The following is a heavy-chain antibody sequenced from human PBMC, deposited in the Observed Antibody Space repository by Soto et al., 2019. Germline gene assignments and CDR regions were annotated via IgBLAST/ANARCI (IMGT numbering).Heavy chain of an antibody. V-gene: IGHV3-15*01. CDR2: IKSKSDGGTT. J-gene: IGHJ4*02. D-gene: IGHD3-3*02. CDR1: EITLSDAW. Sequence: VGSLRLSCAASEITLSDAWMNWVRQAPGKGLEWVARIKSKSDGGTTDYTAPVKGRFTISRDDSKNTLYLQMNSLNSEDTGVYYCTIGGILGWGQATLVTGSS. CDR3: TIGGILG.